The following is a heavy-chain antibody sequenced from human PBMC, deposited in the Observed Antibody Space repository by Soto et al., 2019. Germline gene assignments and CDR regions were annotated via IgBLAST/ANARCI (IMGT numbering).Heavy chain of an antibody. J-gene: IGHJ6*02. CDR1: GGSISSYY. Sequence: SETLSLTCPVSGGSISSYYWSWIRPSPGKRLDWIGYLYYTGSTNYNPALKSRVTISLDTSKTQFSLKLGSVTAADTAVYYCARGGGYDFRSSQAPPIDVWGQGTTVTVSS. CDR2: LYYTGST. D-gene: IGHD3-3*01. V-gene: IGHV4-59*01. CDR3: ARGGGYDFRSSQAPPIDV.